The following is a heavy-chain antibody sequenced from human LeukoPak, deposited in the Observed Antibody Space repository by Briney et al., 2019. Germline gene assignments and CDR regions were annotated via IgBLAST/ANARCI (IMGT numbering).Heavy chain of an antibody. J-gene: IGHJ3*02. V-gene: IGHV3-66*01. CDR1: GFTVSSNY. Sequence: GGSLRLSCAASGFTVSSNYMSWVRQAPGKGLEWVSVISSGGSTYYADSVKGRFTISRDNSKNTLYLQMNSLRAEDTAVYYCARDTVGDDAFDIWGQVTMVTASS. D-gene: IGHD1-26*01. CDR2: ISSGGST. CDR3: ARDTVGDDAFDI.